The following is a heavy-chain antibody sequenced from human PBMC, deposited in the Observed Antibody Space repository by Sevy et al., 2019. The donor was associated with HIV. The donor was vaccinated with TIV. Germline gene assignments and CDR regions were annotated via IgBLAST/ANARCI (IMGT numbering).Heavy chain of an antibody. J-gene: IGHJ5*02. D-gene: IGHD2-2*02. CDR1: GGTFSSYA. V-gene: IGHV1-69*13. CDR2: IIPIFGTA. Sequence: ASVKVSCKASGGTFSSYAISWVRQAPGQGLEWMGGIIPIFGTANYARKFQGRVTITADESTSTAYMELSSLRSEDTAVYYCARDAPGYCSSTSCYTRLSLYNWFDPWGQGTLVTVSS. CDR3: ARDAPGYCSSTSCYTRLSLYNWFDP.